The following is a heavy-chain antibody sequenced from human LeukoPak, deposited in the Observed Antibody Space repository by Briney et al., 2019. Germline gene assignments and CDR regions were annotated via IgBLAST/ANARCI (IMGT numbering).Heavy chain of an antibody. J-gene: IGHJ6*02. V-gene: IGHV3-48*03. CDR2: ISSSGSTI. Sequence: GGSLRLSCAASGFTFSSYEMNWVRQAPGKGLEWVSYISSSGSTIYYADSVKGRFTISRDNAKNSLYLQMNSLRAEDTAVYYCAKDRGYCSSTSCEYYYYYGMDVWGQGTTVTVSS. D-gene: IGHD2-2*01. CDR3: AKDRGYCSSTSCEYYYYYGMDV. CDR1: GFTFSSYE.